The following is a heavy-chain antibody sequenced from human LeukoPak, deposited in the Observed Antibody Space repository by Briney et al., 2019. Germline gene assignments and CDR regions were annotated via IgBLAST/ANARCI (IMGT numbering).Heavy chain of an antibody. CDR2: ISDSGSDT. J-gene: IGHJ4*02. V-gene: IGHV3-11*06. CDR3: GRVGSIAAAGTPDY. CDR1: GFIFSDYY. Sequence: GGSLRLSCAASGFIFSDYYMTWIRQAPGKGLEWLSYISDSGSDTNYADPVKGRYTTSRDNAKNSLDLQMNGLRAEDTVVYCCGRVGSIAAAGTPDYWGQGTLVSVSS. D-gene: IGHD6-13*01.